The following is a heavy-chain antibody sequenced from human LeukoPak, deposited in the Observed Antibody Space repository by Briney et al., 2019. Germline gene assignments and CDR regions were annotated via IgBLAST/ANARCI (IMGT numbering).Heavy chain of an antibody. Sequence: SETLSLTCTVSGGSISSTSYNWGWIRQPPGKGLEWIGNIYYSGTTYYNPSLKSRVTISVDTSKNQFSLKLSSVTAADTAVYYCARGGKVPAGLPAEMDVWGKGTTVTVSS. D-gene: IGHD2-2*02. CDR1: GGSISSTSYN. V-gene: IGHV4-39*07. CDR3: ARGGKVPAGLPAEMDV. J-gene: IGHJ6*04. CDR2: IYYSGTT.